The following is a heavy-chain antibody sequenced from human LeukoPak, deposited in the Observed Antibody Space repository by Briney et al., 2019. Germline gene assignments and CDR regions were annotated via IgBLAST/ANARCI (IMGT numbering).Heavy chain of an antibody. CDR1: GFPFSSYG. J-gene: IGHJ4*02. CDR3: ATLAVAGRDFDY. Sequence: GGSLRLSCAASGFPFSSYGMHWVRQAPGKGLEWVAVISYDGSNKYYADSVKGRFTISRDNSKNTLYLQMNSLRAEDTAVYYCATLAVAGRDFDYWGQGTLVTVSS. CDR2: ISYDGSNK. D-gene: IGHD6-19*01. V-gene: IGHV3-30*03.